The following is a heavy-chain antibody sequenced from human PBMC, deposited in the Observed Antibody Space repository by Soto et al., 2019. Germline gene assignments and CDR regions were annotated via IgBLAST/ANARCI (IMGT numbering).Heavy chain of an antibody. J-gene: IGHJ6*02. CDR1: DYTFTSYG. V-gene: IGHV1-18*01. CDR2: ISAYTGNT. Sequence: QVQLVQSGAEVKKPGASVKVSCKASDYTFTSYGISWVRQAPGQGLEWMGWISAYTGNTNNSQKLQCRVTITTDTSTRTAYMELRSLRSDDTAVYYCAREPRGMDVWGQGTTVTVSS. CDR3: AREPRGMDV.